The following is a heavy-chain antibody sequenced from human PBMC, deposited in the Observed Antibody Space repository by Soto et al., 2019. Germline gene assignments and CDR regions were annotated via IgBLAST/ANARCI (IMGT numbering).Heavy chain of an antibody. D-gene: IGHD2-21*02. Sequence: QVQLVQSGAEEKKPGASVKVSCKASGYTFTSYAMHWVRQAPGQRLEWMGWINAGNGNTKYSQKFQGRVTITRDTSASTAYMKLSSVRSEDTAVYYCARAWVVVTAPDYWGQGTLVTVSS. CDR3: ARAWVVVTAPDY. J-gene: IGHJ4*02. CDR2: INAGNGNT. V-gene: IGHV1-3*05. CDR1: GYTFTSYA.